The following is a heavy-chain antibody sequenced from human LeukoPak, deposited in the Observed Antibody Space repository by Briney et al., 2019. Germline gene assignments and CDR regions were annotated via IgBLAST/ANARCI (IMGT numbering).Heavy chain of an antibody. CDR3: ARGVTAGVDV. CDR2: VSPKSGGT. Sequence: ASVKVSCKASGYSLSIYDINWVRQATGQGLEWMGWVSPKSGGTRYAQKFQGRVTMTRDTSLRTAYMELSSLTSEDTAVYYCARGVTAGVDVWGQGTTVTVSS. V-gene: IGHV1-8*01. CDR1: GYSLSIYD. J-gene: IGHJ6*02.